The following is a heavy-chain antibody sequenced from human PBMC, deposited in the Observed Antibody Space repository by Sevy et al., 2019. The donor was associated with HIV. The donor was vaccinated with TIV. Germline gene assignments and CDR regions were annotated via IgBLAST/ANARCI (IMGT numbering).Heavy chain of an antibody. CDR3: ARAMGIAAADSYYYYGMDV. Sequence: SETLSLTCTVSGGSISSYYWSWIRQPPGKGLEWIGYIYYSGSTNYNPSLKSLVTISVDTSKNQFSLKLSSVTAADTAVYYCARAMGIAAADSYYYYGMDVWGQGTTVTVSS. D-gene: IGHD6-13*01. J-gene: IGHJ6*02. V-gene: IGHV4-59*01. CDR2: IYYSGST. CDR1: GGSISSYY.